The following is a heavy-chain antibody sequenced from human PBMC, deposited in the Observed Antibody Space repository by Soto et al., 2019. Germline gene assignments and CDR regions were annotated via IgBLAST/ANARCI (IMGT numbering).Heavy chain of an antibody. D-gene: IGHD2-15*01. Sequence: GGSLRLSCAASGFTFSSYWMHWVRQAPGKGLVWVSRINSDGSSTSYADSVKGRFTISRDNAKNTLYLQMNSLRAEVTAVYYCATKNRDCSGGSCYSYYYGMDVWGQGTTVTVSS. J-gene: IGHJ6*02. CDR3: ATKNRDCSGGSCYSYYYGMDV. CDR2: INSDGSST. CDR1: GFTFSSYW. V-gene: IGHV3-74*01.